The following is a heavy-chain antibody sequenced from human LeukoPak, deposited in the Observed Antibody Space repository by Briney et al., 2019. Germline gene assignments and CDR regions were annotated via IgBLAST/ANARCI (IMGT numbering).Heavy chain of an antibody. J-gene: IGHJ4*02. V-gene: IGHV3-30*04. CDR1: GFPFSSYA. CDR2: ISSDGSNK. D-gene: IGHD3-22*01. Sequence: PGRSPRLPSDPSGFPFSSYAMPCVPPAPATGQQCVAVISSDGSNKYYAASVRGRFTISRDNSKNTLYLQMNSLRAEDTAVYYCARGYDSSGYYFDYWGQGTLVTVSS. CDR3: ARGYDSSGYYFDY.